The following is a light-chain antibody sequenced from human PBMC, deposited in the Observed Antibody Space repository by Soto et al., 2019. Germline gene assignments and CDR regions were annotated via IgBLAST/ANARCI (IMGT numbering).Light chain of an antibody. CDR3: QQYNNWPLT. CDR1: ERISNN. Sequence: EIVMTQSPDTMSVSPGEGATLSCRASERISNNLAWYQQKRGQVPRLLIYGASTRATGIPGRFSGSGYGRECTLTISSLQSEDSSVYYCQQYNNWPLTFGGGTKVEI. CDR2: GAS. V-gene: IGKV3-15*01. J-gene: IGKJ4*01.